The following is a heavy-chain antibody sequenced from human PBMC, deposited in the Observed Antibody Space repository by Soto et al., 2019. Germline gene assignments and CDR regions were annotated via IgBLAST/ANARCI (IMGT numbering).Heavy chain of an antibody. D-gene: IGHD5-18*01. CDR2: IFHSGNT. CDR3: ARIDVDTAMDTVIAFDI. J-gene: IGHJ3*02. V-gene: IGHV4-30-2*01. CDR1: GGSISSGGYS. Sequence: QLQLQESGSGLVKPSQTLSLTCAVSGGSISSGGYSWSWIRQPPGKGLEWIGYIFHSGNTYYNPSLNSRGTISIDRSKNQFSLNPGPVTAAGTAVYYWARIDVDTAMDTVIAFDIWGQGTMVTVS.